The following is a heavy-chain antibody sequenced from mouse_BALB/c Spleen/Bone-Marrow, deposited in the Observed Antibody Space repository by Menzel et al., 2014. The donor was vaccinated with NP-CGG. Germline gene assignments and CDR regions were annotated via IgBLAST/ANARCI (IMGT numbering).Heavy chain of an antibody. Sequence: QVQLQQSGAELVRPGSSVKISCRASGYAFSTYWMNWVKQRPGQGLEWIGQIYPEDGDTNYNGKFKGKATLTADRSSSTASMQLSSLTSEDSAVYFCARVGFSFDYWGQGTTLTVSS. CDR1: GYAFSTYW. J-gene: IGHJ2*01. V-gene: IGHV1-80*01. CDR2: IYPEDGDT. CDR3: ARVGFSFDY.